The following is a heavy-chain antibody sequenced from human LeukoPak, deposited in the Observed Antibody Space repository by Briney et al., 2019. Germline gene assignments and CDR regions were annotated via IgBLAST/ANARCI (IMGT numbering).Heavy chain of an antibody. Sequence: PGGSLRLSCAASGFTFSSYSMNWVRQAPGKGLEWVSYISSSSSTIYYADSVKGRFTISRGNAKNSLYLQMNSLRAEDTAVYYCARDVYGDSYYYYYYGMDVWGQGTTVTVSS. CDR3: ARDVYGDSYYYYYYGMDV. V-gene: IGHV3-48*01. D-gene: IGHD4-17*01. CDR2: ISSSSSTI. CDR1: GFTFSSYS. J-gene: IGHJ6*02.